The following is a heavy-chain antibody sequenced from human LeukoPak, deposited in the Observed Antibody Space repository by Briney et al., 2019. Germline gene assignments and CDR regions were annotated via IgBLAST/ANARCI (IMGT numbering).Heavy chain of an antibody. CDR2: ISSSSSYI. Sequence: PGGSLRLSCAASGFTFSSYSMNWVRQAPGKGLEWVSSISSSSSYIYYADSVKGRFTISRDNSKNTLYLQMNSLRAEDTAVYYCASFPAVVGFDYWGQGTLVTVSS. D-gene: IGHD6-19*01. V-gene: IGHV3-21*01. CDR3: ASFPAVVGFDY. CDR1: GFTFSSYS. J-gene: IGHJ4*02.